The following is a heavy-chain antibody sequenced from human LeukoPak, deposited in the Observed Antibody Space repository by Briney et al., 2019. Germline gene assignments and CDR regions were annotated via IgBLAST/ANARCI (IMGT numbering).Heavy chain of an antibody. D-gene: IGHD3-10*01. CDR2: IYNSGST. Sequence: SETLSLTCTVSGGSISVYYWSWIRQPPGRGLEWIGYIYNSGSTNYNPSLKSRLTISVDTSKNQFSLKLSSVTAADTAVYYCARDRELGYWGQGTLVTVSS. CDR1: GGSISVYY. J-gene: IGHJ4*02. CDR3: ARDRELGY. V-gene: IGHV4-59*01.